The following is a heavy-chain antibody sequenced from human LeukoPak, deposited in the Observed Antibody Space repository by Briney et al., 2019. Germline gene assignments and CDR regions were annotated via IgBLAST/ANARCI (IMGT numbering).Heavy chain of an antibody. D-gene: IGHD6-19*01. CDR3: ARVGVAET. CDR1: GFTFSSYA. CDR2: ISGSGNTI. V-gene: IGHV3-48*02. Sequence: PGGSLRLSCAASGFTFSSYAMSWVRQAPGKGLEWVSYISGSGNTIYYADSVKGRFTISRDNAKNSLYLQMNSLRDEDTALYYCARVGVAETWGQGTLVTVSS. J-gene: IGHJ5*02.